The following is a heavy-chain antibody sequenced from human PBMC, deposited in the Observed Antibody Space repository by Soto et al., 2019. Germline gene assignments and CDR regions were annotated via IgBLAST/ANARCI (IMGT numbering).Heavy chain of an antibody. CDR3: ARAVGPFDY. V-gene: IGHV3-33*01. J-gene: IGHJ4*02. CDR2: IWYDGSNK. Sequence: QVQLVESGGGVVQPGRSLRLSCAASGFVFSTHGMHWVRQAPGKGLEWVAVIWYDGSNKYYADSVRGRFTISRDNSKNTLFLQLNSLRAEDTAVYYCARAVGPFDYWGQGTLVTVSS. CDR1: GFVFSTHG. D-gene: IGHD1-26*01.